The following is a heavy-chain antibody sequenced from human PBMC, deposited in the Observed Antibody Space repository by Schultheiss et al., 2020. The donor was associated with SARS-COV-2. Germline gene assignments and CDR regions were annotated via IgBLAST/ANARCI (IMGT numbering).Heavy chain of an antibody. D-gene: IGHD3-3*01. CDR3: ARQGVGGYYNNWFDP. Sequence: GESLKISCKGSGYNFTSYWIGWVRQMPGKGLEWMGIIHPGDSDTRYSPSFQGQVTISADKSISTAYLQWSSLKASDTAMYYCARQGVGGYYNNWFDPWGQGTLVTVSS. J-gene: IGHJ5*02. CDR2: IHPGDSDT. V-gene: IGHV5-51*01. CDR1: GYNFTSYW.